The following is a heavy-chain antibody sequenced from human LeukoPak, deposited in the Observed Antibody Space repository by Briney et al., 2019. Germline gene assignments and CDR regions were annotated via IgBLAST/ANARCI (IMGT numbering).Heavy chain of an antibody. Sequence: ASVKVSCKASGGPFSSYAISWVRQAPGQGLEWMGGIIPIFGTANYAQKFQGRVTITADESTSTAYIELSSLRSEDTAVYYCATEQPSALALFDYWGQGTLVTVSS. D-gene: IGHD6-13*01. J-gene: IGHJ4*02. V-gene: IGHV1-69*13. CDR1: GGPFSSYA. CDR3: ATEQPSALALFDY. CDR2: IIPIFGTA.